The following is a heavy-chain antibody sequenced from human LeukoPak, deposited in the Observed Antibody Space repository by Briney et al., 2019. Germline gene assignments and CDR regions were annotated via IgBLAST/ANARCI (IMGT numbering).Heavy chain of an antibody. CDR3: AKGYYDSSGYYYILFFDY. Sequence: GGSLRLSCAASGFTFSSYAMSWVRQAPGKGLEWVSAISGSGGSTYYADSVKGRFTISRDSSKNTLYLQMNSLRAEDTAVYYCAKGYYDSSGYYYILFFDYWGQGTLVTVSS. CDR1: GFTFSSYA. CDR2: ISGSGGST. V-gene: IGHV3-23*01. J-gene: IGHJ4*02. D-gene: IGHD3-22*01.